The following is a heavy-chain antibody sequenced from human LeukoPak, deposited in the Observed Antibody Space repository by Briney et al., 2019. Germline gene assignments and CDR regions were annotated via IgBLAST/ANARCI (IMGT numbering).Heavy chain of an antibody. D-gene: IGHD3-10*01. CDR1: GYTFSGSGWY. CDR3: ARDGPAQMVDFDD. Sequence: ASVRVSCTASGYTFSGSGWYLCGRRQALGQGVGCGGWSHHNNGATLYAQKFQGRVAMTADASTSTAYMELSRLRPDDTAMNYCARDGPAQMVDFDDWGQGTLVTVSS. V-gene: IGHV1-2*02. J-gene: IGHJ4*02. CDR2: SHHNNGAT.